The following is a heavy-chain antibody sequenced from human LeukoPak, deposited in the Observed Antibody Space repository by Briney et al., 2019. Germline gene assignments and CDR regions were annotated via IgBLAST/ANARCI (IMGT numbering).Heavy chain of an antibody. J-gene: IGHJ5*02. Sequence: PSETLSLTCTVSGGSISSYYWSWIRQPPGKGLEWTGYIYYSGSTNYNPSLKSRVTISVDTSKNQFSLKLSSVTAADTAVYYCARADGIVGATVWFDPWGQGTLVTVSS. CDR1: GGSISSYY. CDR3: ARADGIVGATVWFDP. V-gene: IGHV4-59*01. CDR2: IYYSGST. D-gene: IGHD1-26*01.